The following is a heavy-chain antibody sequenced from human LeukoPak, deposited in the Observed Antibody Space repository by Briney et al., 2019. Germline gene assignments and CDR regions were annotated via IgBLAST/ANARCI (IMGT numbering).Heavy chain of an antibody. CDR1: GFTFDDYA. J-gene: IGHJ5*02. CDR3: AKGSSSTSLNWFDP. Sequence: SGGSLRLSCAASGFTFDDYAMHWVRQAPGKGLEWVSGISWNSGSIGYADSVKGRLTISRDNAKNSLYLQMYSLRTEDTALYYCAKGSSSTSLNWFDPWGQGTLVTVSS. V-gene: IGHV3-9*01. CDR2: ISWNSGSI. D-gene: IGHD2-2*01.